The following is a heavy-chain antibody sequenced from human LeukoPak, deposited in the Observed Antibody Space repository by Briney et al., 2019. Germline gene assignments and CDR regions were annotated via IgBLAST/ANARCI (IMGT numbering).Heavy chain of an antibody. CDR2: ICGSGGST. D-gene: IGHD3-9*01. V-gene: IGHV3-23*01. CDR3: ARLRYFDWLLFFDY. Sequence: GGSLRLSCAASGFTFSSYAMSWVRQAPGKGLEWVSAICGSGGSTYYADSVKGRFTISRDNSKNTLYLQMNSLRAEDTAVYYCARLRYFDWLLFFDYWGQGTLVTVSS. CDR1: GFTFSSYA. J-gene: IGHJ4*02.